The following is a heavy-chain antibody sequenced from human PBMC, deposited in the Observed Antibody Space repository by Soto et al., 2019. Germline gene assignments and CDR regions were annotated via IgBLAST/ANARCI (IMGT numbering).Heavy chain of an antibody. CDR2: INPDSGAT. V-gene: IGHV1-2*02. D-gene: IGHD2-8*02. CDR3: ARGDYGTGGYTVPYFDY. J-gene: IGHJ4*02. Sequence: HEHLVQSGAEVKRPGASLKVSCKASGYSFTGYYIHWVRQAPGQGLEWMGWINPDSGATNYAQNFQGRVTLTSDTSISTASMDLTSLTSDAPAVYYSARGDYGTGGYTVPYFDYWGQGTLVIVSS. CDR1: GYSFTGYY.